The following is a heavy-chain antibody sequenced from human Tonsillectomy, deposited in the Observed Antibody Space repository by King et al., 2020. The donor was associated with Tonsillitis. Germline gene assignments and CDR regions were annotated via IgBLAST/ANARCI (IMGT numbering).Heavy chain of an antibody. J-gene: IGHJ6*02. D-gene: IGHD3-10*01. V-gene: IGHV3-23*04. Sequence: EVQLVESGGGLVQPGGSLRLSCAASGFTFSSYAMSWVRQAPGKGLEWVSAISGSGGSTYYADSVKGRFTISRDNSKNTLYLQMNSLRAEDTAVYYCAKAIYYYGSGQIYYYGMDVWGQGTTVTVSS. CDR3: AKAIYYYGSGQIYYYGMDV. CDR2: ISGSGGST. CDR1: GFTFSSYA.